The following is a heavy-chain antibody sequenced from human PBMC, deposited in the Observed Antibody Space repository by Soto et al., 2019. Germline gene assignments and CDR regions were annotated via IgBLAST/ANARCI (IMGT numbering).Heavy chain of an antibody. V-gene: IGHV4-39*01. Sequence: QLQLQESGPGLVKPSETLSLTCTVSGGSISSSSYYWGWIRQPPGKGLEWIGSIYYSGTTYYNPSLKSRVTISVDTSKNQFSLKLSSVTAADTAVYYCARHPGTTILDSWGQGTLVTVSS. CDR2: IYYSGTT. CDR3: ARHPGTTILDS. CDR1: GGSISSSSYY. J-gene: IGHJ4*02. D-gene: IGHD4-17*01.